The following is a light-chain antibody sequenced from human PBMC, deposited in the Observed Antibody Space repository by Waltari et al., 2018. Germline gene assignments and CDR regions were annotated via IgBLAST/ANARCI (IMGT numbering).Light chain of an antibody. CDR1: SSNVRATYY. V-gene: IGLV1-40*01. CDR3: QSHDHSLHAYV. J-gene: IGLJ1*01. Sequence: QSVLTQPPSVSGAPGQRVTIYSTGISSNVRATYYVPLYQQVPPTAPKLLIYANSNRPAGVPDRFSGSKSGTSASLAITGLQAEDEADYYCQSHDHSLHAYVFGTGTKVTVL. CDR2: ANS.